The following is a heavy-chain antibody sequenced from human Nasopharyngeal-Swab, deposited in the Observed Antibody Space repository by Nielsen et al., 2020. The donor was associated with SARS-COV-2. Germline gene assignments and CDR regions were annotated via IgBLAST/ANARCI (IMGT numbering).Heavy chain of an antibody. CDR3: ARDRRAAGTGGYFDY. V-gene: IGHV3-30*04. J-gene: IGHJ4*02. D-gene: IGHD6-13*01. CDR2: ISYDGNNK. Sequence: WIRQPPGKGLEWVAVISYDGNNKYYADSVKGRFSISRDNSKNTFYLQMNSLRAEDTAVYYCARDRRAAGTGGYFDYWGQGTLVTVSS.